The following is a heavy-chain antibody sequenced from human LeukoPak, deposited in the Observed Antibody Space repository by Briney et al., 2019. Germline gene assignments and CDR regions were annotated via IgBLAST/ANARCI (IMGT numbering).Heavy chain of an antibody. Sequence: GGALRLSFAAPGFTFSRYWMDWVRQTPGKGVVWVSRINSDGSSTRYADSVKGRFTISRDNAKNTLDLQMSSLRAEDTAVYYCARVDCSGGSCYFDYWGQGTLVTVSS. CDR1: GFTFSRYW. D-gene: IGHD2-15*01. CDR2: INSDGSST. V-gene: IGHV3-74*01. CDR3: ARVDCSGGSCYFDY. J-gene: IGHJ4*02.